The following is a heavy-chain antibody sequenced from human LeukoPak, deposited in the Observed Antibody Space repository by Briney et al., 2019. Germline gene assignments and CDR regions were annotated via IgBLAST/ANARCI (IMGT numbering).Heavy chain of an antibody. V-gene: IGHV1-2*02. Sequence: ASVKVSCKASGYTFTEYYMHWVRQAPGQGLEWMGWFAPNSGGTKYGQKSQGRVTLTRDTSSSTAYMELSSLISDHPAVYYCARAPIVGPTGDLDYWGQGTLVTVSS. CDR3: ARAPIVGPTGDLDY. D-gene: IGHD1-26*01. CDR2: FAPNSGGT. CDR1: GYTFTEYY. J-gene: IGHJ4*02.